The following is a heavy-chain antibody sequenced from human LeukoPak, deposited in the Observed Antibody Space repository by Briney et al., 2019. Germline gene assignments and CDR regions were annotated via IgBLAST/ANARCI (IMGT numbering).Heavy chain of an antibody. V-gene: IGHV4-59*08. Sequence: SETLSLTCTVSGGSISSYYWSWIRQPPGKGLEWIGYIYYSGSTNYNPSLKSRVTISVDTSKNQFSLKLSSVTAADTAVYYCARHSPPSYCGGDCYSDYFDYWGQGTLVTVSS. CDR3: ARHSPPSYCGGDCYSDYFDY. CDR1: GGSISSYY. J-gene: IGHJ4*02. CDR2: IYYSGST. D-gene: IGHD2-21*02.